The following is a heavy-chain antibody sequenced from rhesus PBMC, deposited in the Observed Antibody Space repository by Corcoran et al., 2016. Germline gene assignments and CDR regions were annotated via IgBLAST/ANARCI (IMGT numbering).Heavy chain of an antibody. J-gene: IGHJ5-1*01. D-gene: IGHD2-21*01. CDR2: ISVSGGST. CDR3: ARGSDFSGNRFDV. V-gene: IGHV4-173*01. Sequence: QLQLQESGPGLVKPSETLSLTCTVSGGSISRNYWSWIRQSPGKGLEWIGYISVSGGSTYYSSLKSRVTISTDTSNNQFSLKLSYVTAADTAVYFCARGSDFSGNRFDVWGPGVLVTVSS. CDR1: GGSISRNY.